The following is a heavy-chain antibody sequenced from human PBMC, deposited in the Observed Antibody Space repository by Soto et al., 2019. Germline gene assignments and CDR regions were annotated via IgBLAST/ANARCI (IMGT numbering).Heavy chain of an antibody. V-gene: IGHV1-69*01. Sequence: QVQLVQSGAEVKKPGSSVKVSCKTSGGTFSTYGITWVRQAPGQGLEWMGGIIPIFGTRNYAQNFQGRVTITEDESTKTAYMELSSLRSEDTAMYYCARDGDGLAARDWGQGTLVTVSS. J-gene: IGHJ4*02. D-gene: IGHD6-6*01. CDR2: IIPIFGTR. CDR1: GGTFSTYG. CDR3: ARDGDGLAARD.